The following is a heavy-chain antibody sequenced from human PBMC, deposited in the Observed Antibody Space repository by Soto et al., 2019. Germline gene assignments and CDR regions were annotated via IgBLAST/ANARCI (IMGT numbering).Heavy chain of an antibody. Sequence: QVQLVQSGAEVKKTGSSVKVSCKASGGTFSSYAISWVRQAPGQGLEWLGGKIPIFGTANYAQKFQGRVTITADESTSTAYMVRSSRRSEYTAVYYCARGTRRTGTTHYYDSMDVWGQGTTVTVSS. J-gene: IGHJ6*02. V-gene: IGHV1-69*01. CDR2: KIPIFGTA. CDR1: GGTFSSYA. D-gene: IGHD1-7*01. CDR3: ARGTRRTGTTHYYDSMDV.